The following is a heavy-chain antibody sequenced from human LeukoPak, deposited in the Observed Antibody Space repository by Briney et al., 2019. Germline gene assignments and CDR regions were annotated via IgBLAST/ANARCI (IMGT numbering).Heavy chain of an antibody. Sequence: SETLSLTCTVSGGSISSSSYYWGWIRQPPGKGLEWIGSIYYSGSTYYNPSLKSRVTISVDTSKNQFSLKLSSVTAADTAVYYCARGNYDSSTSDYWGQGTLVTVSS. CDR1: GGSISSSSYY. V-gene: IGHV4-39*01. CDR3: ARGNYDSSTSDY. CDR2: IYYSGST. D-gene: IGHD3-22*01. J-gene: IGHJ4*02.